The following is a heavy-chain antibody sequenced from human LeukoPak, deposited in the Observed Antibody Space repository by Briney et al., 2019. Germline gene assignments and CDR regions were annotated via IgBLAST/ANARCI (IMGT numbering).Heavy chain of an antibody. CDR2: ISYSGST. V-gene: IGHV4-59*01. CDR3: AVGADPGSYHFDY. CDR1: GGSISSYY. J-gene: IGHJ4*02. D-gene: IGHD3-10*01. Sequence: SETLSLTCTVSGGSISSYYWSWIRQPPGKGLEWIWYISYSGSTNYNPSLKSRVTISVDTSKTQFSLTLSSVTAADTAVYYCAVGADPGSYHFDYWGQGTLVTVSS.